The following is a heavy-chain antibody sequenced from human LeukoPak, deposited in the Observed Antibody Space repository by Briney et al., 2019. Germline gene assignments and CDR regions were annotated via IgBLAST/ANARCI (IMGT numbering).Heavy chain of an antibody. CDR1: GGSFSGYY. D-gene: IGHD2-8*01. CDR2: INDSGST. Sequence: SETLSLTCAVYGGSFSGYYWNWIRQPPGKGLEWIGEINDSGSTNYNPSLKSRVTISVDTSKNQFSVKLNSVIAADTAMYYCARGVYLGNGYYFDYWGQGTLVTVSS. V-gene: IGHV4-34*01. CDR3: ARGVYLGNGYYFDY. J-gene: IGHJ4*02.